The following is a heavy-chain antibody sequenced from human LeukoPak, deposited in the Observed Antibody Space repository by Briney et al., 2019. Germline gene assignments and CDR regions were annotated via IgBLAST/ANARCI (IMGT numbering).Heavy chain of an antibody. CDR2: ISSSGSTI. CDR3: AKGGYSYGPRYYFDY. D-gene: IGHD5-18*01. V-gene: IGHV3-11*01. CDR1: GFTFSDYY. Sequence: GGSLRLSCAASGFTFSDYYMSWIRQAPGKGLEWVSYISSSGSTIYYADSVKGRFTISRDNAKNSLYLQMNSLRAEDTALYYCAKGGYSYGPRYYFDYWGQGTLVTVSS. J-gene: IGHJ4*02.